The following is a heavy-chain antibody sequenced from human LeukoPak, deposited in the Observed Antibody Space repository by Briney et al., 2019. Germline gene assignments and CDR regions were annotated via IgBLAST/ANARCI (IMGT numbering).Heavy chain of an antibody. D-gene: IGHD4-17*01. Sequence: SETLSLTCTVSGGSISSGDYYWSWIRQPPGKGLEWIGDIYYSGSTNYNPSLKSRVTISVDTSKKQFSLKLSSVTAADTAVYYCARRRDDYDYRWYFDLWGRGTLVIVSA. J-gene: IGHJ2*01. CDR2: IYYSGST. CDR3: ARRRDDYDYRWYFDL. V-gene: IGHV4-61*08. CDR1: GGSISSGDYY.